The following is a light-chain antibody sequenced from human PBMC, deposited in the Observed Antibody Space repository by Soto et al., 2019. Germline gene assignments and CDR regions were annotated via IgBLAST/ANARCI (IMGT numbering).Light chain of an antibody. Sequence: ETVLTQSPGTLSLSPGERATLSCRASQSVSSSFLAWYQQKPGQAPRLLIYGASSRATGIPDRFSGSGSGTDFTLTISRLEPEDFAVYYCQQYDNSPFTFGQGTRLEIK. V-gene: IGKV3-20*01. CDR3: QQYDNSPFT. CDR1: QSVSSSF. J-gene: IGKJ5*01. CDR2: GAS.